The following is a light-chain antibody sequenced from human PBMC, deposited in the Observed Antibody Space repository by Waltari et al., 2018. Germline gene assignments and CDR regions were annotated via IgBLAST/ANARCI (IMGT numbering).Light chain of an antibody. CDR3: AAWDDSLSGRL. CDR1: SSNIGINY. V-gene: IGLV1-47*02. CDR2: SNN. Sequence: QSVLTQPPSASGTPGQRVTISCCGSSSNIGINYVYWYQQLPGTAPKLLSYSNNQRPSGVPDRFSGSKSGTSASLAISGLRSEDEADYYCAAWDDSLSGRLFGGGTKLTVL. J-gene: IGLJ3*02.